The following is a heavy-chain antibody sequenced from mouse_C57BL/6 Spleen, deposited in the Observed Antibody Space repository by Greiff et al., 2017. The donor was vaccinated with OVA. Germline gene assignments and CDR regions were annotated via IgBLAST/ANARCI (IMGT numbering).Heavy chain of an antibody. CDR1: GYSITSGYD. CDR2: ISYSGST. Sequence: DVQLQESGPGMVKPSQSLSLTCTVTGYSITSGYDWHWIRHFPGNKLEWMGYISYSGSTNYNPSLKSRISITHDTSKNHFFLTWNSVTTEDTATYYSARERVYYAMDYWGQGTSVTVSS. V-gene: IGHV3-1*01. CDR3: ARERVYYAMDY. J-gene: IGHJ4*01.